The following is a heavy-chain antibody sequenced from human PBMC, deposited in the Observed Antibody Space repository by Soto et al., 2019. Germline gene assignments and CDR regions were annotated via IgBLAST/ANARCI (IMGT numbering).Heavy chain of an antibody. V-gene: IGHV4-39*01. CDR3: ARHAAYDSVWGKSDGSDY. Sequence: QLQLQESGPGLVKPSETLSLACTVSGVSISSNSYYWDWIRQPPGKGLEWIGSMYYSGATYHNPSIQSRVSISVDMSKNQFSLHQSSVTASDTAVYYCARHAAYDSVWGKSDGSDYWGQGTLVTVSS. D-gene: IGHD3-16*01. CDR1: GVSISSNSYY. CDR2: MYYSGAT. J-gene: IGHJ4*02.